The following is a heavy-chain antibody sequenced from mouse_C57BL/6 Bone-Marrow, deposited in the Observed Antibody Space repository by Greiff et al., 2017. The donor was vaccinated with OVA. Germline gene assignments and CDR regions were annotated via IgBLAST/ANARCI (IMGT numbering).Heavy chain of an antibody. D-gene: IGHD1-1*01. CDR2: ISSGGSYT. J-gene: IGHJ4*01. CDR3: SRRSYGSSFYAMDY. V-gene: IGHV5-6*02. CDR1: GFTFSSYG. Sequence: EVKLVESGGDLVKPGGSLKLSCAASGFTFSSYGMSWVRQTPDKRLEWVATISSGGSYTYYPDSVKGRFTISRDNAKNTLYLQMSSLKAEDTAMYYCSRRSYGSSFYAMDYWGQGTSVTVSS.